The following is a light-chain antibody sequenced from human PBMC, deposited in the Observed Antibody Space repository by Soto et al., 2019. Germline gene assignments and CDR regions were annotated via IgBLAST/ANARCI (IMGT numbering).Light chain of an antibody. CDR3: QQYDNLLPLT. J-gene: IGKJ4*01. Sequence: DIQMTQSPSSLSASVGDRVTITCQARQDISNHLHWYQQKPGKAPKLLIYDASSLETGVASRFSGSGSGTDFTFTISSLQPEDSATYYCQQYDNLLPLTGGGGTKVEIK. CDR2: DAS. CDR1: QDISNH. V-gene: IGKV1-33*01.